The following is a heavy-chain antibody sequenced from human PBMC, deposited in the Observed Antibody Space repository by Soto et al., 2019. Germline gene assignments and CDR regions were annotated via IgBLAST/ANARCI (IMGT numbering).Heavy chain of an antibody. D-gene: IGHD3-3*01. V-gene: IGHV1-69*06. CDR1: GGNFCSYA. CDR3: ARCRGYDFRSGYLVG. CDR2: IIPIFGTA. Sequence: GASVKVSCKASGGNFCSYAISWVRQASGQGLEWMGGIIPIFGTANYAQKIPGRFTITADKATTTAYMELSSPRSEDTAVYYCARCRGYDFRSGYLVGWGQGTLVTVSS. J-gene: IGHJ4*02.